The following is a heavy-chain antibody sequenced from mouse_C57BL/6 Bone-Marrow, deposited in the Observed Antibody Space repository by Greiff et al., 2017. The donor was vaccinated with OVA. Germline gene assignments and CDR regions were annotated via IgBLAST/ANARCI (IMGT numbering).Heavy chain of an antibody. D-gene: IGHD1-1*02. V-gene: IGHV1-7*01. J-gene: IGHJ1*03. CDR3: ARTVATRYFDG. CDR2: INPSSGST. Sequence: QVQLQQSGAELAKPGASVTLSCKASGYTFTSYWMHWVKQRPGQGLEWIGYINPSSGSTKYNQKFKDKATLTADKSSSTAYMQLSSLTYEDAAVYCCARTVATRYFDGWGTGTTVTVA. CDR1: GYTFTSYW.